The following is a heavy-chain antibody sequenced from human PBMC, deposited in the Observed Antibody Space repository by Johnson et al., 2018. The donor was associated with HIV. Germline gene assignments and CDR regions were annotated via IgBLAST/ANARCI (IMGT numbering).Heavy chain of an antibody. V-gene: IGHV3-66*01. CDR2: IYSGGST. Sequence: VQLVESGGGLVQPGGSLRVSCAASGFTVSSNYMSWVRQAPGKGLEWVSVIYSGGSTYYADSVKGRFTISRDDSKNTLYLQMNSLKIEDTAVYYCTDYNFWTKRAFDIWGQGTMVTVSS. CDR1: GFTVSSNY. CDR3: TDYNFWTKRAFDI. D-gene: IGHD3-3*01. J-gene: IGHJ3*02.